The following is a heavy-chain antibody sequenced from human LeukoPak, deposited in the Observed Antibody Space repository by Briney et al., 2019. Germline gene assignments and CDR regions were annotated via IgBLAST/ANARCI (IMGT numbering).Heavy chain of an antibody. V-gene: IGHV4-30-4*07. D-gene: IGHD2/OR15-2a*01. J-gene: IGHJ4*02. CDR3: AGHHPRNTVDF. Sequence: SQTLSLTCAVSGGSISSGGYSWSWIRQPPGKGLEWIGYISYSGSTNSNPSLKSRVTISLDTSKNQFSLKLSSVTAADTAVYYCAGHHPRNTVDFWGQGTLVTVSS. CDR1: GGSISSGGYS. CDR2: ISYSGST.